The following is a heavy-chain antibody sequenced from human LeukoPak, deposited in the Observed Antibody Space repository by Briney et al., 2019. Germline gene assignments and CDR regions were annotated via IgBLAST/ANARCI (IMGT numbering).Heavy chain of an antibody. CDR2: IYYSGST. D-gene: IGHD3-10*01. V-gene: IGHV4-30-4*01. CDR1: GGSISSGDYY. CDR3: ARGNGMVRDSNPYPTSDYYYGMDV. J-gene: IGHJ6*02. Sequence: PSETLSLTCTVSGGSISSGDYYWSWIRQPPGKGLEWIGYIYYSGSTYYNPSLKSRVTISVDTSKNQFSLKLSSVTAADTAVYYCARGNGMVRDSNPYPTSDYYYGMDVWGQGTTVTVSS.